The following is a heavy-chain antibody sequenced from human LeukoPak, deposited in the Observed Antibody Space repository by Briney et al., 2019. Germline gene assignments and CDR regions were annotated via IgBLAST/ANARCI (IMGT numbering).Heavy chain of an antibody. Sequence: GGSLRLSCAAPGFTFSRSAMSWVRQAPGKGQEWVSVISDSGTNTYYADSVKGRFTISRDSSKNTLFLQMNSLRTEDTAVYYCVKYYRGPVHYYFDYWGQGNLVTVSS. CDR2: ISDSGTNT. CDR3: VKYYRGPVHYYFDY. D-gene: IGHD3-16*02. CDR1: GFTFSRSA. V-gene: IGHV3-23*01. J-gene: IGHJ4*02.